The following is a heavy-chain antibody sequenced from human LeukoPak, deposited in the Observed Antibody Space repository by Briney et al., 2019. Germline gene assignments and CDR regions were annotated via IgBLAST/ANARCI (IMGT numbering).Heavy chain of an antibody. CDR3: ARYNSIRTGGWDV. Sequence: GESLKISCKGSGYSFTTYWIGWVRQMPGKGLESMGIIYPGDSDTRYSPSFQGQVTISADKSISTAYLQWSSLKASDTAMYYCARYNSIRTGGWDVWGRGTTVTVSS. CDR1: GYSFTTYW. CDR2: IYPGDSDT. D-gene: IGHD6-13*01. V-gene: IGHV5-51*01. J-gene: IGHJ6*02.